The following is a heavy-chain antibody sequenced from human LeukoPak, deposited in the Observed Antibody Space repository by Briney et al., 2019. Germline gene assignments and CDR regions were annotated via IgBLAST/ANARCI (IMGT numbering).Heavy chain of an antibody. J-gene: IGHJ3*02. CDR3: ARSGRYCSSTSCHTGYSYGFDAFDI. CDR1: GGSISSYY. D-gene: IGHD2-2*02. Sequence: PSQTLSLTCTVSGGSISSYYWSWIRQPPGKGLEWIGYIYYSGSTNCNPSLKSRVTISVDTSKNQFSLKLSSVTAADTAVYYCARSGRYCSSTSCHTGYSYGFDAFDIWGQGTMVTVSS. CDR2: IYYSGST. V-gene: IGHV4-59*01.